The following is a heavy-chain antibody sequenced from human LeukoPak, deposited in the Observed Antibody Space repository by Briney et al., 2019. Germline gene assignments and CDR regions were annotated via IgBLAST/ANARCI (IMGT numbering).Heavy chain of an antibody. J-gene: IGHJ6*03. D-gene: IGHD6-6*01. CDR1: GFTFSSYW. CDR2: IKQDGSEK. CDR3: AREQLNYYYYMDV. Sequence: GGSLRLSCAASGFTFSSYWMSWVRQAPGKGLGWVANIKQDGSEKYYVDSVKGRFTISRDNAKNSLYLQMNSLRAEDTAVYYCAREQLNYYYYMDVWGKGTTVTVSS. V-gene: IGHV3-7*01.